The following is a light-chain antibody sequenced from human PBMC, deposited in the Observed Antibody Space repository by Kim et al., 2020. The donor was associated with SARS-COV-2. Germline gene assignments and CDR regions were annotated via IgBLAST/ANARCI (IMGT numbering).Light chain of an antibody. CDR1: QGIRNH. J-gene: IGKJ3*01. Sequence: ASVGDTVTITCQASQGIRNHVAWYQQRPGKALKLLIYSSSKLQSGVPSRFSGSGLGADFTLTISSLQPEDGATYFCQKYDDAPLTFGPGTKVDIK. V-gene: IGKV1-27*01. CDR2: SSS. CDR3: QKYDDAPLT.